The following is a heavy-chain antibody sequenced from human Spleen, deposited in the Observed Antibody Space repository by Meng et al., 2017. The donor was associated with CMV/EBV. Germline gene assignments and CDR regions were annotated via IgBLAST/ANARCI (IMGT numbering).Heavy chain of an antibody. V-gene: IGHV3-7*01. CDR1: GFTFNSYW. J-gene: IGHJ6*02. Sequence: GESLKISCAASGFTFNSYWMSWVRQAPGKGLEWVANIKQDGSEKYYVDSVKGRFTISRDNAKNSLYLQMNSLRAEDTAVYYCARWGPFGMDVWGQGTTVTVSS. CDR2: IKQDGSEK. CDR3: ARWGPFGMDV. D-gene: IGHD1-26*01.